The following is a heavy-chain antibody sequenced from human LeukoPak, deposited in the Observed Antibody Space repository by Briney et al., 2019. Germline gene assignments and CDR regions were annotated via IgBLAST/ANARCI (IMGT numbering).Heavy chain of an antibody. CDR2: ISFDGSNR. V-gene: IGHV3-30*04. CDR1: GFTFSSYA. Sequence: GGSLRLSCAASGFTFSSYAMHWVRQAPGKGLDWVALISFDGSNRYYADSVKGRFTISRDNSKNTLYLQLNSLRAEDTAVYYCAKDRRIVAVGPRRTIKNCLDPWGQGTLVTVSS. D-gene: IGHD6-13*01. J-gene: IGHJ5*02. CDR3: AKDRRIVAVGPRRTIKNCLDP.